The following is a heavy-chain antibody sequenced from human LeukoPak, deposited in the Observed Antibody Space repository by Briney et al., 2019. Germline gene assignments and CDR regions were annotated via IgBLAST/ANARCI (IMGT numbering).Heavy chain of an antibody. CDR1: GGSFSGYY. V-gene: IGHV4-34*01. J-gene: IGHJ5*02. Sequence: SETLSLTCAVYGGSFSGYYWSWTRQPPGKGLEWIGEINHSGSTNYNPSLKSRVTISVDTSKNQFSLKPSSVTAADTAVYYCARGLGRIVVVPAATKNNWFDPWGQGTLVTVSS. D-gene: IGHD2-2*01. CDR2: INHSGST. CDR3: ARGLGRIVVVPAATKNNWFDP.